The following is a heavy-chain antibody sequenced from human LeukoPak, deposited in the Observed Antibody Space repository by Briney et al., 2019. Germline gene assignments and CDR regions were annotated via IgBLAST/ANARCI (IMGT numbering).Heavy chain of an antibody. CDR3: ARYYSSGYTYYFDS. D-gene: IGHD3-22*01. V-gene: IGHV4-34*01. CDR2: INHSGST. Sequence: SETLSLTCAVYGGSFSGYYWSWIRQPPGKGLEWIGEINHSGSTIYNPSLKSRVTISVDTSNNQFSLNLRSVTAADTAVYYCARYYSSGYTYYFDSWGQGTLVTVSS. J-gene: IGHJ4*02. CDR1: GGSFSGYY.